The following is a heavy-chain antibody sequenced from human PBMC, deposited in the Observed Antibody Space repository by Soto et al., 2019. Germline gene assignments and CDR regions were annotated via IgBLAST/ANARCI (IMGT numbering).Heavy chain of an antibody. V-gene: IGHV3-21*01. J-gene: IGHJ4*02. CDR2: IDSGVSRT. Sequence: EAHLVESGGGLVKPGGSLRLSCEASAFTVGSHTMNWVRQAPWKGLEWVSSIDSGVSRTFYADTVQGRFTISRDNAKNSLFLQMNSLRDADTAVYFCTREVQPGVRREYYYWGQGTLVTVSS. D-gene: IGHD1-1*01. CDR1: AFTVGSHT. CDR3: TREVQPGVRREYYY.